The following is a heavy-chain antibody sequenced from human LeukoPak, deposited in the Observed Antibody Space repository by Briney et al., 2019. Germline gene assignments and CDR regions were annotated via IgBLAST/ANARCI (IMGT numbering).Heavy chain of an antibody. Sequence: SVKVSCKASGGTFSSYAISWVRQAPGQGLEWMGRIIPIFGIANYAQKFQGRVTITADKSTSTAYMELSSLRSEDTAVYYCARDKDDILTGYYKGSFDYWGQGTLVTVSS. CDR3: ARDKDDILTGYYKGSFDY. D-gene: IGHD3-9*01. CDR2: IIPIFGIA. CDR1: GGTFSSYA. J-gene: IGHJ4*02. V-gene: IGHV1-69*04.